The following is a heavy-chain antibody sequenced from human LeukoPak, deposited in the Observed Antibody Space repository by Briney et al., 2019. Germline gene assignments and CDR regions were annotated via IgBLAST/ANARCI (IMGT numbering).Heavy chain of an antibody. J-gene: IGHJ4*02. Sequence: GGSLRLSCAASGFTLSDYYMSWFRLAPGKGLEWVSYSSSSSGSTIYYADSVKGRFAITRDNAKNSLYLQMNSLRAEDTAVYYCARRRDFIDYWGQGTLVTVSS. CDR2: SSSSSGSTI. V-gene: IGHV3-11*01. CDR1: GFTLSDYY. CDR3: ARRRDFIDY. D-gene: IGHD3/OR15-3a*01.